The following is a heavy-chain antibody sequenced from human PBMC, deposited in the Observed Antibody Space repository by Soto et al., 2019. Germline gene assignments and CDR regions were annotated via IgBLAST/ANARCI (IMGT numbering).Heavy chain of an antibody. Sequence: QVQLVESGGGVVQPGRSLRLSCAASGFTFSSYGMHWVRQAPGKGLEWVAVIWYDGSNKYYADSVKGRFTISRDNSKNTLYLQMNSLRAEDTAVYYCARELSGYYYDSSGSHPVDYWGQGTLVTVSS. V-gene: IGHV3-33*01. CDR2: IWYDGSNK. CDR1: GFTFSSYG. CDR3: ARELSGYYYDSSGSHPVDY. J-gene: IGHJ4*02. D-gene: IGHD3-22*01.